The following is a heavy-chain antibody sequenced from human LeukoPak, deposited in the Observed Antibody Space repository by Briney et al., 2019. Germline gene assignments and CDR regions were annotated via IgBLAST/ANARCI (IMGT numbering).Heavy chain of an antibody. CDR3: ARDLIRFLEWLRGSAFDI. J-gene: IGHJ3*02. CDR2: ISSSSSTI. D-gene: IGHD3-3*01. V-gene: IGHV3-48*01. Sequence: GGSLRLSCAASGFTFSSYSMNWVRQAPGKGLEWVSYISSSSSTIYYADSVKGRFTISRDNAKNSLHLQMNSLRAEDTAVYYCARDLIRFLEWLRGSAFDIWGQGTMVTVSS. CDR1: GFTFSSYS.